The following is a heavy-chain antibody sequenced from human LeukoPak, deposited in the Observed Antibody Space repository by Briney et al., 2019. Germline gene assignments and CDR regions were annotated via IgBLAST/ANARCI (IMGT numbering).Heavy chain of an antibody. V-gene: IGHV3-43*02. CDR1: GFTFGDYT. CDR3: AKGHFGAGHY. J-gene: IGHJ4*02. D-gene: IGHD3-3*01. CDR2: ITGDGGTT. Sequence: GGSLRLSCAASGFTFGDYTMHWFRQPPGRGLQRVSLITGDGGTTSYAGSVKGRFTISRDNSENSLYLHMNSLRNEDTALYYCAKGHFGAGHYWGQGTLVTVSS.